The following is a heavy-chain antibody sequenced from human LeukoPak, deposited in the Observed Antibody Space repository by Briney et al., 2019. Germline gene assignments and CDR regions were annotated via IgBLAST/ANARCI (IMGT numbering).Heavy chain of an antibody. CDR2: IRSKAYGGTT. D-gene: IGHD6-19*01. J-gene: IGHJ4*02. V-gene: IGHV3-49*04. Sequence: GGSLRLSCTASGFTFGDYAMSWVRQAPGKGLEWVGFIRSKAYGGTTEYAASVKGRFTISRDDSKSIAQLQMNSLKTEDTAVYYCTRVGSSGWYGGDYFDYWGQGTLVTVSS. CDR3: TRVGSSGWYGGDYFDY. CDR1: GFTFGDYA.